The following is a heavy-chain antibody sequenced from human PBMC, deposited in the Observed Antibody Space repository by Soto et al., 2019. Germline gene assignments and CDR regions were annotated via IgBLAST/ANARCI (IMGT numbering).Heavy chain of an antibody. CDR1: GFTFMSYT. J-gene: IGHJ4*02. V-gene: IGHV3-21*01. CDR3: ARGSFFYETSGYYPPDY. Sequence: SGGSLRLSCAASGFTFMSYTMNWVRQAPGTGLEWVASISSSSSYIEYADSLKGRFTISRDNAKNSVHLQMRSLRAEDTAVYYCARGSFFYETSGYYPPDYWGQGTLVTVSS. CDR2: ISSSSSYI. D-gene: IGHD3-22*01.